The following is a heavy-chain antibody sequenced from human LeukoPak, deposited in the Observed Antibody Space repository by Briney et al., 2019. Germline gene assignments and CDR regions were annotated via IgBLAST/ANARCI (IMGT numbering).Heavy chain of an antibody. CDR3: ARVNVEWLVLDY. CDR2: IYYSGST. J-gene: IGHJ4*02. CDR1: GGSISSYY. Sequence: SETLSLTCTVSGGSISSYYWSWTRQPPGKGLEWIGYIYYSGSTNYNPSLKSRVTISVDTSKNQFSLKLSSVTAADTAVYYCARVNVEWLVLDYWGQGTLVTVSS. V-gene: IGHV4-59*01. D-gene: IGHD6-19*01.